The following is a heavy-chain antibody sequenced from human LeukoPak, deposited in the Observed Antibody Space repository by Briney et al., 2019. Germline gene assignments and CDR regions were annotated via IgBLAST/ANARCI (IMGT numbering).Heavy chain of an antibody. V-gene: IGHV7-4-1*02. CDR1: GYTFTSYA. Sequence: GASVKVSCKASGYTFTSYAMDWVRQAPGQGLEWMGWINTNTGNPTYAQGFTGRFVFSLDTSVSTTYLQITSLEAEDTAVYYCARGLGYCSSSSCHFDYWGQGTLVTVSS. CDR3: ARGLGYCSSSSCHFDY. J-gene: IGHJ4*02. CDR2: INTNTGNP. D-gene: IGHD2-2*01.